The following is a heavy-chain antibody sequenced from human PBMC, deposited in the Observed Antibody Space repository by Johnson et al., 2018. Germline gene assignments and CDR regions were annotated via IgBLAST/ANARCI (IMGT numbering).Heavy chain of an antibody. J-gene: IGHJ6*02. CDR3: AREGDGGFLVVPMDV. D-gene: IGHD3-10*01. CDR2: IYSGGTT. Sequence: QVQLVQSGGGVVQPGRSLRLSCAASGFTFSSYGMHWVRQAPGKGLEWGSIIYSGGTTYYADSVRGRFNISRDKSRNTVYLQTKSLRAEDTAVYYCAREGDGGFLVVPMDVWGQGTTVTVSS. V-gene: IGHV3-NL1*01. CDR1: GFTFSSYG.